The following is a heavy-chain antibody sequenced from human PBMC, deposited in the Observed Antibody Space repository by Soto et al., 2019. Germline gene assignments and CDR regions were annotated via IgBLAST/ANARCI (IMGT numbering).Heavy chain of an antibody. CDR2: ISYDGSNK. J-gene: IGHJ4*02. CDR1: GFTFSSYA. D-gene: IGHD7-27*01. V-gene: IGHV3-30*18. CDR3: AKSPSLGMLAGIDY. Sequence: PGGSLRLSCAASGFTFSSYAMHWVRQAPGKGLEWVAVISYDGSNKYYADSVMGRSTISRDNSKNTLYLQMNSLRAEDTAVYYCAKSPSLGMLAGIDYWGQGPLVTVSS.